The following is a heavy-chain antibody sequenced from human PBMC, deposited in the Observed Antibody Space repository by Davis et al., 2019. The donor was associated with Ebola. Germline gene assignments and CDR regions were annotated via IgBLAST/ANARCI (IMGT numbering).Heavy chain of an antibody. CDR3: ARGPYSSSWYPSYYYYGMDV. Sequence: GESLKISCAASGFTFSSYWMHWVRQAPGKGLVWVSRINSDGSSTSYADSVKGRFTISRDNAKNTLYLQMNSLRAEDTAVYYCARGPYSSSWYPSYYYYGMDVWGQGTTVTVSS. V-gene: IGHV3-74*01. J-gene: IGHJ6*02. CDR1: GFTFSSYW. CDR2: INSDGSST. D-gene: IGHD6-13*01.